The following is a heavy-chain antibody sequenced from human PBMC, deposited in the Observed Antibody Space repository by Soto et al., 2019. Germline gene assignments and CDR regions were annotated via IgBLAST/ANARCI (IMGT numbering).Heavy chain of an antibody. J-gene: IGHJ5*01. D-gene: IGHD3-22*01. CDR2: VYHTGST. Sequence: SETLSLTCTVSGGSISGDYYWNWIRQAPGKGLEWLGYVYHTGSTYHNPSLKSRGSISVDTSNNQFSLKLSSVTAADTAVYFFAREPYDITGNRIDSWGQGIPVIVSS. CDR1: GGSISGDYY. CDR3: AREPYDITGNRIDS. V-gene: IGHV4-30-4*01.